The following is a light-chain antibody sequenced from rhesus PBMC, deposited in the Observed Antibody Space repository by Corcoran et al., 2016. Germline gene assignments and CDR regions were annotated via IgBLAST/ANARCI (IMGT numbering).Light chain of an antibody. V-gene: IGKV1-22*01. CDR3: QQYGSRPLT. J-gene: IGKJ4*01. CDR2: KAS. CDR1: QGISSW. Sequence: DIQMTQSPSSLSASVGDTVTITCRASQGISSWLDWYQQKPGKAPNLLIYKASSLQSGVPSRFSGSGSGADFTLPISNLQSEDFATYYCQQYGSRPLTFGGGTKVELK.